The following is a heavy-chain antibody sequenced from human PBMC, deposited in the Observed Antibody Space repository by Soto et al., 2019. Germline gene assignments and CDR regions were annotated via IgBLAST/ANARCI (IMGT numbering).Heavy chain of an antibody. J-gene: IGHJ5*02. CDR2: INAGNGDK. CDR3: TRGYGPGSYHYP. D-gene: IGHD3-10*01. V-gene: IGHV1-3*01. Sequence: ASVKVSCRASGYTFTHYVIHCVRQAPGQRLEWMAWINAGNGDKYYSQNFQDGVTVARDTSASTVYMELSSLKSEDTAVYYCTRGYGPGSYHYPWVQGTLVTV. CDR1: GYTFTHYV.